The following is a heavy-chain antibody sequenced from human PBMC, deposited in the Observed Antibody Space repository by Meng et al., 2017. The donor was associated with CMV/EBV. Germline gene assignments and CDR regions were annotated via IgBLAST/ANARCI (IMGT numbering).Heavy chain of an antibody. J-gene: IGHJ6*02. CDR3: AKFYDTTGGYYYYGMDV. Sequence: GESLKISCTASGFTFSSYAMHWVRQAPGKGLEWVSAISGSGGSTYYADSVKGRFTISRDNSKNTLYLQMNSLRAEDTAVYYCAKFYDTTGGYYYYGMDVWGQGTTVTVSS. D-gene: IGHD3-22*01. V-gene: IGHV3-23*01. CDR1: GFTFSSYA. CDR2: ISGSGGST.